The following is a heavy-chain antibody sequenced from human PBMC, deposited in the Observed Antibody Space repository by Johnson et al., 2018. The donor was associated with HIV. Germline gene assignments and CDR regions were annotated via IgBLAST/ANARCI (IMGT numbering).Heavy chain of an antibody. CDR2: INSDGSST. V-gene: IGHV3-74*01. J-gene: IGHJ3*02. CDR3: AKDRWSTGGAFDI. Sequence: VQLVESGGGLVKSGGSLRLSCAASGFTFSSYWMHWVRQAPGKGLVWVSRINSDGSSTSYADSVKGRFTISRDNSKNTLYLQMNSLRTEDTALYYCAKDRWSTGGAFDIWGQGTMVTVSS. CDR1: GFTFSSYW. D-gene: IGHD4-23*01.